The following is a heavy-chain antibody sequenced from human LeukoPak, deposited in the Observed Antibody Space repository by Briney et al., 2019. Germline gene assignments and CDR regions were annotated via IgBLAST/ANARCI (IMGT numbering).Heavy chain of an antibody. Sequence: ASVKVSCKASGYTFTSYGISWVRQAPGQGLEWMGWISAYNGNTNYAQKLQGRVTMTTDTSTSTAYMELRSLRSDDTAVYYCARGPSWVISLYYYYYYMDVWGKGTTVTVSS. V-gene: IGHV1-18*01. CDR2: ISAYNGNT. J-gene: IGHJ6*03. CDR1: GYTFTSYG. CDR3: ARGPSWVISLYYYYYYMDV. D-gene: IGHD3-22*01.